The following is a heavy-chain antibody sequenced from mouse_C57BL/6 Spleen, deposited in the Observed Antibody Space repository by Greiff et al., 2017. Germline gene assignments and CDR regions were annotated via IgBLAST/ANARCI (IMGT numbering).Heavy chain of an antibody. Sequence: EVKLMESGGGLVQPGGSMKLSCVASGFTFSNYWMNWVRQSPEKGLEWVAQIRLKSDNYATHYAESVKGRFTISRDDSKSSVYLQMNNLRAEDTGIYYCTGGLYYIAYWGQGTLVTVSA. V-gene: IGHV6-3*01. CDR2: IRLKSDNYAT. CDR1: GFTFSNYW. CDR3: TGGLYYIAY. J-gene: IGHJ3*01. D-gene: IGHD2-1*01.